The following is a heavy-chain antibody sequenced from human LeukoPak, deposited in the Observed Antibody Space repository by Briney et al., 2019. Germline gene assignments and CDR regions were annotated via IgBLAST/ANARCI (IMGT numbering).Heavy chain of an antibody. CDR2: ISWNSGSI. V-gene: IGHV3-9*03. Sequence: GRSLRLSCAASGFTFDDYAMHWVRQAPGKGLEWVSGISWNSGSIGYADSVKGRFTISRDNAKNSLYLQMNSLRAEDMALYYCAKDTLRGYSYGGFDYWGQGTLVTVSS. CDR1: GFTFDDYA. D-gene: IGHD5-18*01. J-gene: IGHJ4*02. CDR3: AKDTLRGYSYGGFDY.